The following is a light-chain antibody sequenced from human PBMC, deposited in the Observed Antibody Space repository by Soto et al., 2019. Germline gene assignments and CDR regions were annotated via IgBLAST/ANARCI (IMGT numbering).Light chain of an antibody. J-gene: IGKJ2*01. CDR3: HQYKSYTPYT. CDR2: AAS. V-gene: IGKV1-6*02. CDR1: QGIRDD. Sequence: AIQMTQSPSSLSPSVGDRVIITCRASQGIRDDLGWYQQKPGKAPKLLIYAASSLQSGVPSRFSGSGSGTDFTLTISSLQPEDFATYYCHQYKSYTPYTIGQGTKVEIK.